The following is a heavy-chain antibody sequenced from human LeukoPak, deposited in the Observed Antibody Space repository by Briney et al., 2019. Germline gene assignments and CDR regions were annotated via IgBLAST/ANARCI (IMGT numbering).Heavy chain of an antibody. D-gene: IGHD6-19*01. J-gene: IGHJ4*02. Sequence: SETLSLTCTVSGGSISSGGYYWSWIRQHPGKGLEWIGYIYYIGSTYYNPSLKSRVTISVDTSKNQFSLKLSSVTAADTAVYYCARWSVAGTFSDYWGQGTLVTVSS. CDR3: ARWSVAGTFSDY. V-gene: IGHV4-31*03. CDR2: IYYIGST. CDR1: GGSISSGGYY.